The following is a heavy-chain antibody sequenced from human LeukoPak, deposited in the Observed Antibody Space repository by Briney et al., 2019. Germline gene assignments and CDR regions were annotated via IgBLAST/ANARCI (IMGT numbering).Heavy chain of an antibody. D-gene: IGHD1-1*01. CDR2: ISYSGST. Sequence: SETLSLTCAVYGGSFSGYWWSWIRQPPGKGLEWIGYISYSGSTNYNPSLKSRVTMSVDTSKTQFSLKLSSVTAADTAVYSCARAVGVGRGTYFVLWGRGTLVTVSS. CDR3: ARAVGVGRGTYFVL. V-gene: IGHV4-59*08. J-gene: IGHJ2*01. CDR1: GGSFSGYW.